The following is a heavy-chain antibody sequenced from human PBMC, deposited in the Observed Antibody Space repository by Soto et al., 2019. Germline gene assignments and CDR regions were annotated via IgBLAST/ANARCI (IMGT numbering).Heavy chain of an antibody. V-gene: IGHV1-2*02. J-gene: IGHJ5*02. CDR1: GYNFRDYY. CDR2: INPNSGGT. D-gene: IGHD3-9*01. Sequence: ASVKVSCKASGYNFRDYYMHWVRQAPGQGLEWMGWINPNSGGTNLPQKFQARVAMTRDTSINKVYMELTRLRSDDTAVYYCARSYDILTLLNGLDPWGQGTQVTVSS. CDR3: ARSYDILTLLNGLDP.